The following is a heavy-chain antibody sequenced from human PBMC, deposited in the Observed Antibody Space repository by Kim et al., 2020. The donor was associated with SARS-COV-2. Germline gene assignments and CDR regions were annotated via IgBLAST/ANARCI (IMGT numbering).Heavy chain of an antibody. CDR3: ARMRLGYCGSTNCHDFFDM. CDR1: GFTVSSNY. Sequence: GGSLRLSCAASGFTVSSNYMSWVRQAPGKGLEWVSVIYSGGSTYYADSVKGRFTISRDNSKNTLYLQINSLRAEDTAVYYCARMRLGYCGSTNCHDFFDMWGQGTMVTVSS. J-gene: IGHJ3*02. D-gene: IGHD2-2*01. V-gene: IGHV3-66*01. CDR2: IYSGGST.